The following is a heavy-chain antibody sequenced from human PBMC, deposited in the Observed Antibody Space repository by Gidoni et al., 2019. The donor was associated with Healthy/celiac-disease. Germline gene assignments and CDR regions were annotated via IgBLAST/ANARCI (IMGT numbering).Heavy chain of an antibody. CDR3: ARFPAYNWNYEEQILT. V-gene: IGHV3-23*01. D-gene: IGHD1-7*01. J-gene: IGHJ5*02. Sequence: FTISRDNSKNTLYLQMNSLRAEDTAVYYCARFPAYNWNYEEQILTWGQGTLVTVSS.